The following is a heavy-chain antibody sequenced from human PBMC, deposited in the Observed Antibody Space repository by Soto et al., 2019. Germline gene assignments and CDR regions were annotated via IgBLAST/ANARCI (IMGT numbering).Heavy chain of an antibody. D-gene: IGHD6-13*01. CDR2: IYHSGST. CDR1: GGSISSGGYS. J-gene: IGHJ4*02. V-gene: IGHV4-30-2*01. Sequence: PSETLSLTCAVSGGSISSGGYSWCWIRQPPGKGLEWIGYIYHSGSTYYNPSLKSRATISVDRTKNQFSLKLSSVTSADTAVYNCASSHAGAHITAAVHWGQGTLVTVSS. CDR3: ASSHAGAHITAAVH.